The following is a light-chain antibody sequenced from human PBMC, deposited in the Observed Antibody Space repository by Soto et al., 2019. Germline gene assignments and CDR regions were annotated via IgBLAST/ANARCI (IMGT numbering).Light chain of an antibody. J-gene: IGKJ4*02. CDR3: QQYNGYPLT. V-gene: IGKV1-16*01. CDR2: AAS. Sequence: DIQMTQSPSSLSASVGDRVTITCRASQDINNYLAWYQQKPGQAPKSLIYAASSLQTGVPSRFGGSGSGTEFTLTISTLQPEDFATYYWQQYNGYPLTFGGGTKVEIQ. CDR1: QDINNY.